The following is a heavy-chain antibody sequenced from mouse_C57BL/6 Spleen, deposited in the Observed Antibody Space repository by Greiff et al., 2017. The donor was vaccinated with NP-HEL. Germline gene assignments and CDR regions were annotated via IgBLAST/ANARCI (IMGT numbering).Heavy chain of an antibody. Sequence: QVQLQQSGAELARPGASVKLSCKASGYTFTSYGISWVKQRPGQGLEWIGEIYPRGGNTYYNEKFKGKATLTADKSSSTAYMQLRSLTSEDSAVYFCARGVLAQDWYFDVWGKGTTLTVSS. J-gene: IGHJ1*03. D-gene: IGHD1-3*01. CDR3: ARGVLAQDWYFDV. CDR2: IYPRGGNT. CDR1: GYTFTSYG. V-gene: IGHV1-81*01.